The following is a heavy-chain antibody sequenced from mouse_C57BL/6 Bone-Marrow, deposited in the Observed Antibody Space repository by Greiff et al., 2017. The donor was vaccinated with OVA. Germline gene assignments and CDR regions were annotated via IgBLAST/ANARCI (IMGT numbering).Heavy chain of an antibody. CDR3: ARGVTTVVATKGVGY. CDR1: GYTFTSYW. CDR2: IDPSDSYT. D-gene: IGHD1-1*01. Sequence: VQLQQPGAELVKPGASAKLSCKASGYTFTSYWMQWVKQRPGQGLEWIGEIDPSDSYTNYNQKFKGKATLTVDTSSSTAYMQLSSLTSEDSAVYYCARGVTTVVATKGVGYWGQGTTLTVSS. J-gene: IGHJ2*01. V-gene: IGHV1-50*01.